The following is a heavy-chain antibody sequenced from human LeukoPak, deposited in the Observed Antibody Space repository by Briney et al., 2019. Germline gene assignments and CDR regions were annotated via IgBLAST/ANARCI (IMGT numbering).Heavy chain of an antibody. CDR1: GFTFNSYG. CDR2: INAFNGNT. Sequence: ASVKVSCKASGFTFNSYGISWVRQAPGQGIEWMGWINAFNGNTNYAQKVQGRVTMTTDTSTSTAYMELRSLKSDDTAVYYCAREPPEDYSFDYWGQGTLVTVSS. J-gene: IGHJ4*02. V-gene: IGHV1-18*01. CDR3: AREPPEDYSFDY.